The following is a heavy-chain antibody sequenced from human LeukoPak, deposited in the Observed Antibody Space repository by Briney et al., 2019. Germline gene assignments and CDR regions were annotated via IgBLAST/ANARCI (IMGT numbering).Heavy chain of an antibody. CDR3: VLFQQRHRYFDY. D-gene: IGHD6-13*01. CDR2: IYYSGST. CDR1: GGSISSSSYY. V-gene: IGHV4-39*07. J-gene: IGHJ4*02. Sequence: PSETLSLTCTVSGGSISSSSYYWGWVRQPPGKGLEWIGSIYYSGSTYYNPSLKSRVTISVDTSKNQFSLKLSSVTAADTAVYYCVLFQQRHRYFDYWGQGTLVTVSS.